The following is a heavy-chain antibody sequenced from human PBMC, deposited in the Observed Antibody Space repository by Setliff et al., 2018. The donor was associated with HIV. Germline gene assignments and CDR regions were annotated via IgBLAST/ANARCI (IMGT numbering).Heavy chain of an antibody. CDR2: ISSSSSYI. CDR1: GFTFSSYS. J-gene: IGHJ3*02. Sequence: SCAASGFTFSSYSMNWVRQPPGKGLEWVSSISSSSSYIYYADSLKGRFTISRDNAKNSLYLQMNSLRAEDTAVYYCARDLGTDYNILPGYYSSRAFDIWGQGTMVTVSS. CDR3: ARDLGTDYNILPGYYSSRAFDI. V-gene: IGHV3-21*01. D-gene: IGHD3-9*01.